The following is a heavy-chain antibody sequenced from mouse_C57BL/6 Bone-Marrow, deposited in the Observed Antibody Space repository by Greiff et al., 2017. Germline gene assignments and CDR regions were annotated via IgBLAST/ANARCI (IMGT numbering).Heavy chain of an antibody. CDR2: INSDGGST. V-gene: IGHV5-2*01. Sequence: EVKLMESGRGLVQPGESLKLSCESNEYEFPSHDMSWVRKTPEKRLELVAAINSDGGSTYYPDTMERRFIISRDNTKKTLYLQMSSLRSEDTALYYCARRGDYYAMDYWGQGTSVTVSS. J-gene: IGHJ4*01. CDR1: EYEFPSHD. CDR3: ARRGDYYAMDY.